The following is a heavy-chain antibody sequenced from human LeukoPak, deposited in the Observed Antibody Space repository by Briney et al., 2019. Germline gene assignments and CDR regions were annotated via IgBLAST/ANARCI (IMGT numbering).Heavy chain of an antibody. D-gene: IGHD1-26*01. V-gene: IGHV3-49*03. Sequence: PGRSLRLSCTASGFTFGDYAMSWFRQAPGKGLEWVGFIRSKAYGGTTEYAASVEGRFTISRDDSKSIAYLQMNSLKTEDTAVYYCTREPPHGSYPDYWGQGTLVTVSS. J-gene: IGHJ4*02. CDR1: GFTFGDYA. CDR3: TREPPHGSYPDY. CDR2: IRSKAYGGTT.